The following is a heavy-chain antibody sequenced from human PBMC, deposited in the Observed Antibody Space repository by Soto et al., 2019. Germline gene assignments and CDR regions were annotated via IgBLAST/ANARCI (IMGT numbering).Heavy chain of an antibody. CDR2: ISYDGSNK. CDR3: AKEREGLGMGGYYFDY. J-gene: IGHJ4*02. CDR1: GFTFSSYG. Sequence: QVQLVESGGGVVQPGRSLRLSCAASGFTFSSYGMHWVRQAPGKGLEWVAVISYDGSNKYYADSVKGRFTISRDNSKNTVYLQMNGLRAEDTAVYYCAKEREGLGMGGYYFDYWGQGTLVTVSS. D-gene: IGHD7-27*01. V-gene: IGHV3-30*18.